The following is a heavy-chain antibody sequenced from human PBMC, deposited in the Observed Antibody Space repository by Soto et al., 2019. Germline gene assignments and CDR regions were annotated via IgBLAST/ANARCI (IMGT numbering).Heavy chain of an antibody. CDR3: TRAFLPGNY. CDR2: INSDGSRT. J-gene: IGHJ4*02. CDR1: GFSLSGYW. V-gene: IGHV3-74*01. D-gene: IGHD2-21*01. Sequence: EVQLVESGGGLVQPGGSLKLSCAASGFSLSGYWMHWVRQAPGKGLVWVSRINSDGSRTDYADSVKGRFTISRDNAKNTLSLQMNSLRAEETAVYYCTRAFLPGNYWGQGTLVTVSS.